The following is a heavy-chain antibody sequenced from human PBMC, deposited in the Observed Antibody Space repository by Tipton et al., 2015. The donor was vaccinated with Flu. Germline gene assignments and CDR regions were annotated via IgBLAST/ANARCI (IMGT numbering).Heavy chain of an antibody. CDR1: GAPINNFY. D-gene: IGHD3-16*02. CDR2: IYISGNT. CDR3: ARDYLLGDLSFFDN. J-gene: IGHJ4*02. V-gene: IGHV4-4*07. Sequence: TLSLTCTVSGAPINNFYWSWIRQSAGKGLEWIGRIYISGNTNYNPSLRSRVTISVDTSKNQFSLKLSSVTVADTAVYYCARDYLLGDLSFFDNWGQGTLVTVSS.